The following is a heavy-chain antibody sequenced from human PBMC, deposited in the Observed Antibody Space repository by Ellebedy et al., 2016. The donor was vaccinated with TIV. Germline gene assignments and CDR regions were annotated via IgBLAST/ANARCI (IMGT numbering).Heavy chain of an antibody. D-gene: IGHD2-21*02. CDR3: ARDGGRDCGGDCPFDY. Sequence: GGSLRLSCAASGFTFSSYAMTWVRQAPGKGLEWVSAISGNGRNTHYADSLKDRFTVSRDNSKNTLYLQMNSLRAEDTAVYYCARDGGRDCGGDCPFDYWGQGTLVTVSS. J-gene: IGHJ4*02. CDR2: ISGNGRNT. V-gene: IGHV3-23*01. CDR1: GFTFSSYA.